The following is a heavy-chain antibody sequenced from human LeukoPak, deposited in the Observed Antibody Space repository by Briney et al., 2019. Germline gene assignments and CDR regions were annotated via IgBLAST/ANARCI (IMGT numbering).Heavy chain of an antibody. CDR1: GFTFSSYS. Sequence: SGGSLRLSCAASGFTFSSYSMNWVRQAPGKGLEWVSSISSSSSYIYYADSVKGRFTISRDNAKNSLYMQMNSLRAEDTAVYYCARGDSGYSGSYFDYWGQGTLVTVSS. CDR2: ISSSSSYI. V-gene: IGHV3-21*01. D-gene: IGHD1-26*01. J-gene: IGHJ4*02. CDR3: ARGDSGYSGSYFDY.